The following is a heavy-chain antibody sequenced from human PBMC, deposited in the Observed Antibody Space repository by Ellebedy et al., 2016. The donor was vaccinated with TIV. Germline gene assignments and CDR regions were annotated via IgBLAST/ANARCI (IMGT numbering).Heavy chain of an antibody. D-gene: IGHD3-3*01. J-gene: IGHJ4*02. CDR2: IYYTGST. CDR3: AREFRYDFWRGPLDH. Sequence: SETLSLXXTVSLGSISSHYWTWIRQPPGKGLEWIGNIYYTGSTSYSPSLTGRVTISIDTPKNQFSLKVTSVTAADTAVYYCAREFRYDFWRGPLDHWGQGTTATVSS. CDR1: LGSISSHY. V-gene: IGHV4-59*11.